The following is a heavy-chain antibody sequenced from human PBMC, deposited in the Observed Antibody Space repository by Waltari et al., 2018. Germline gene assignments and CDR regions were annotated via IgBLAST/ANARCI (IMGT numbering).Heavy chain of an antibody. CDR2: IYYTGST. D-gene: IGHD2-21*02. J-gene: IGHJ5*02. Sequence: QVQLQESGPSLLKPSATLSLICTVSGGSIRGFYWSWVRQPPGKGLYWIGYIYYTGSTNFNPSLKSRVTMSVDTSKNQFSLKLSSVTAADTAFYYCARGGGGDWEWFDPWGQGTLVTVSS. CDR1: GGSIRGFY. V-gene: IGHV4-59*01. CDR3: ARGGGGDWEWFDP.